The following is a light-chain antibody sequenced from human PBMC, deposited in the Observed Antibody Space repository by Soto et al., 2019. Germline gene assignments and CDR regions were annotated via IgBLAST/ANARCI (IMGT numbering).Light chain of an antibody. CDR1: QGISNY. V-gene: IGKV1-27*01. J-gene: IGKJ5*01. CDR2: AAS. Sequence: DIQMTQSPSSLSASVGDRVTITCRASQGISNYLAWYQQKPGKVPKLLIYAASTLQSGVPSRFSGSGSGTDFTLTISSLQPEDVATYYCQKYYSAHPTLGQGTRLEIK. CDR3: QKYYSAHPT.